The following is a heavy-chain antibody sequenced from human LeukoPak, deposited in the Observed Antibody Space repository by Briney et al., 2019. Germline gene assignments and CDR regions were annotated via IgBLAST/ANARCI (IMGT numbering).Heavy chain of an antibody. V-gene: IGHV4-39*01. Sequence: PSETLSLTCTVSGGSISSSSYYWGWLRQPPGKGLEWIGSIYYSGTNHYNPSLKSRVTISVDTSKNRFSLKLRSVTAADTAVYYCGRDYGDYPYWYFDPWGRGTVVTVSS. CDR1: GGSISSSSYY. J-gene: IGHJ2*01. D-gene: IGHD4-17*01. CDR2: IYYSGTN. CDR3: GRDYGDYPYWYFDP.